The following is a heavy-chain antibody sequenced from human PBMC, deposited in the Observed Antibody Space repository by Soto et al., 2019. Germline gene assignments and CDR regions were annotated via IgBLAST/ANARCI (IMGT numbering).Heavy chain of an antibody. CDR2: MYNSGST. Sequence: SETLSLTCTVSGGSISSYYWSWVRQPPGRGLEWIGFMYNSGSTNYNPSLKSRVTISIDTSKNQFSLKLTSVTAADTAVYYCARDLWGYCGADCYPLDVWGQGTTVTVS. CDR1: GGSISSYY. J-gene: IGHJ6*02. D-gene: IGHD2-21*02. CDR3: ARDLWGYCGADCYPLDV. V-gene: IGHV4-59*01.